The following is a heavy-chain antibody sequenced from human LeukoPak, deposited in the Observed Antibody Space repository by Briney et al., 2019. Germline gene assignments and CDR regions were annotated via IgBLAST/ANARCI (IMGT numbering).Heavy chain of an antibody. J-gene: IGHJ6*03. V-gene: IGHV4-34*01. CDR1: GGSFSGYS. CDR3: ARTSTIRAWALRPDFYMDV. D-gene: IGHD5/OR15-5a*01. CDR2: INHSGST. Sequence: SETLSLTCAVYGGSFSGYSWAWIRQPPGKGLEWIGEINHSGSTNYNPSLKSRVTISVDTSKNQFSLKLSSVTAADTAVYYCARTSTIRAWALRPDFYMDVWGKGTTVTVSS.